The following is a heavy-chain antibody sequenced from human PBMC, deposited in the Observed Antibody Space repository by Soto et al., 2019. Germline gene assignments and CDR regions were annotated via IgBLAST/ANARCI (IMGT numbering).Heavy chain of an antibody. CDR1: GYTFTSYG. CDR3: AVSIAAAGLTGWFDP. V-gene: IGHV1-18*01. J-gene: IGHJ5*02. D-gene: IGHD6-13*01. Sequence: RASVKVSCKASGYTFTSYGISWVRQAPGQGLEWMGWISAYNGNTNYAQKLQGRVTMTTDTSTSTAYMELRSLRSDDTAVYYCAVSIAAAGLTGWFDPWGQGTLVTVPS. CDR2: ISAYNGNT.